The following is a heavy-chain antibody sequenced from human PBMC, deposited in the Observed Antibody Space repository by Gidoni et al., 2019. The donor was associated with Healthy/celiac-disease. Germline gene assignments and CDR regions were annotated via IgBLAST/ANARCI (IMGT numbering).Heavy chain of an antibody. D-gene: IGHD4-17*01. V-gene: IGHV3-33*01. CDR2: IWYDGSNK. CDR1: GFTFSSYG. CDR3: ARDLAVTTLYYYYGMDV. J-gene: IGHJ6*02. Sequence: GFTFSSYGMHWVRQAPGKGLEWVAVIWYDGSNKYYADSVKGRFTISRDNSKNTLYLQMNSLRAEDTAVYYCARDLAVTTLYYYYGMDVWGQGTTVTVSS.